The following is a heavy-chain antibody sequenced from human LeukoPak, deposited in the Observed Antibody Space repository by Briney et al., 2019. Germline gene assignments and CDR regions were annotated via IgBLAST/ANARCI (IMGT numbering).Heavy chain of an antibody. V-gene: IGHV4-34*01. J-gene: IGHJ4*02. CDR3: ARGGPGAHPYYYGSGSYQDY. Sequence: SETLPLTCAVYGGSFSGYYWSWIRQPPGKGLEWIGEINHSGSTNYNPSLKSRVTISVDTSKNQFSLKLSSVTAADTAVYYCARGGPGAHPYYYGSGSYQDYWGQGTLVTVSS. CDR2: INHSGST. CDR1: GGSFSGYY. D-gene: IGHD3-10*01.